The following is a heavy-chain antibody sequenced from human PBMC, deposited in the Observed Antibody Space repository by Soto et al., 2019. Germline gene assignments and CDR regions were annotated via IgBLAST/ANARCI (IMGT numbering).Heavy chain of an antibody. D-gene: IGHD3-3*01. V-gene: IGHV1-24*01. CDR1: GYTLTELS. Sequence: GASVKVSCKVSGYTLTELSMHWVRQAPGKGLEWMGGFDPEDGETIYAQKFQGRVTMTEDTSTDTAYMELSSLRSEDTAVYYCATDKSITISGVVPEGAFDIWGQGTMVTVSS. CDR2: FDPEDGET. CDR3: ATDKSITISGVVPEGAFDI. J-gene: IGHJ3*02.